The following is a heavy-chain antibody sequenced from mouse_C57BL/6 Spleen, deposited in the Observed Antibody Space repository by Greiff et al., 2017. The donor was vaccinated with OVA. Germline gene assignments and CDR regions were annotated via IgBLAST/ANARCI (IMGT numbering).Heavy chain of an antibody. V-gene: IGHV5-15*01. CDR3: ARREDPGYFDY. CDR1: GFTFSDYG. CDR2: ISNLAYSI. J-gene: IGHJ2*01. Sequence: EVKLLESGGGLVQPGGSLKLSCAASGFTFSDYGMAWVRQAPRKGPEWVAFISNLAYSIYYADTVTGRFTFSRENAENTLYLEMSRLRSEDTAVYYGARREDPGYFDYWGQGTTLTVSS.